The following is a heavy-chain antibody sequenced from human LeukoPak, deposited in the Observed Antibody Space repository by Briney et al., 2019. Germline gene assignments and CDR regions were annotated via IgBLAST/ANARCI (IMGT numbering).Heavy chain of an antibody. CDR1: GGSISSGSYY. CDR3: ARASRDCSSTSCYHFDY. Sequence: ASETLSLTCTVSGGSISSGSYYWSWIRQPAGKGLEWIGRIYTSGSTNYNPSLKSRVIISVDTSKNQFSLKLSSVTAADTAVYYCARASRDCSSTSCYHFDYWGQGTLVTVSS. D-gene: IGHD2-2*01. CDR2: IYTSGST. V-gene: IGHV4-61*02. J-gene: IGHJ4*02.